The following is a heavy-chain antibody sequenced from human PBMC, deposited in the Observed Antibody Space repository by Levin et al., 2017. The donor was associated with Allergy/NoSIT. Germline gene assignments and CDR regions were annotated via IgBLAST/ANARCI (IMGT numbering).Heavy chain of an antibody. CDR1: GFNFRTSY. Sequence: SCATSGFNFRTSYMSWGRQAPGKGLEWVGRIKDKGEGGTIDYAAAVKGRFIISRDDLSNTLFLQMNSLRIEDTAVYFCAQGDFMDYWGQGTLVSVSA. CDR3: AQGDFMDY. CDR2: IKDKGEGGTI. J-gene: IGHJ4*02. D-gene: IGHD3-16*01. V-gene: IGHV3-15*01.